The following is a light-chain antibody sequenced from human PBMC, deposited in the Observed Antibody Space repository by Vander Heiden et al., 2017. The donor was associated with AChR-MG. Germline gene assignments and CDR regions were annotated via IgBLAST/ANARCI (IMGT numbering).Light chain of an antibody. CDR1: QSISTY. V-gene: IGKV1-39*01. CDR2: AAS. CDR3: QQTYITPRGT. Sequence: DIQMTQSPSSLSASVGDRVTITCRASQSISTYLNWYHQKPGKAPKLLIFAASTLQSGVPSRFSGSGSGTHFTLTISSLEPEDFATYYCQQTYITPRGTFGQGTKLEIK. J-gene: IGKJ2*02.